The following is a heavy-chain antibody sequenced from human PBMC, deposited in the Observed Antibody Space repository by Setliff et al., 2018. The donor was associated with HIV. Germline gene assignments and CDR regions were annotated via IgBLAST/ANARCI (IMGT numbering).Heavy chain of an antibody. CDR1: GFIFSSYG. D-gene: IGHD5-12*01. CDR3: ARGPLYGYDRGYFDY. CDR2: ISTSSSFK. Sequence: GGSLRLSCAASGFIFSSYGMHWVRQAPGKGPEWVSSISTSSSFKYYTDSVKGRFTISRDNAKNSLYLQMNSLRAEDTALYYCARGPLYGYDRGYFDYWGQGTLVTVSS. J-gene: IGHJ4*02. V-gene: IGHV3-21*04.